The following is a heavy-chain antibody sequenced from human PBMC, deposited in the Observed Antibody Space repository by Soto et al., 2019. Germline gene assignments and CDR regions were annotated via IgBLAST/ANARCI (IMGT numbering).Heavy chain of an antibody. CDR1: GDSISSDDYN. Sequence: QVQLQESGPGLVKPSQTLSLTCTVSGDSISSDDYNWNWIRQPPGKGLEWIGNMYYSGNTYYNPSLKSRVSISVDTSKNQLSLELTSVTAADTAVYYCARDWSTPYFYGMDVWGQGTTVTVSS. V-gene: IGHV4-30-4*01. D-gene: IGHD2-8*02. CDR2: MYYSGNT. J-gene: IGHJ6*02. CDR3: ARDWSTPYFYGMDV.